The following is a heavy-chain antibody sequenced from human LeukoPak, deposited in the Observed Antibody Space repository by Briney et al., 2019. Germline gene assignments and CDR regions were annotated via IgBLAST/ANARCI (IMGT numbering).Heavy chain of an antibody. D-gene: IGHD3-16*02. CDR2: ISGSGGST. V-gene: IGHV3-23*01. CDR1: GFTFSSYA. J-gene: IGHJ4*02. CDR3: AREGKDYVWGSYRYRFDY. Sequence: GGSLRLSCAASGFTFSSYAMSWVRQAPGKGLEWVSAISGSGGSTYYADSVKGRFTISRDNAKNSLYLQMNSLGAEDTAVYYCAREGKDYVWGSYRYRFDYWGQGTLVTVSS.